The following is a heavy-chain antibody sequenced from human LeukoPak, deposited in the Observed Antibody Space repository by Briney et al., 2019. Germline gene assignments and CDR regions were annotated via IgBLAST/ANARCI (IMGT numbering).Heavy chain of an antibody. Sequence: SETLSLTCTVSGYSISSAYYWGWIRQPPGKGLEWIGSIYHSGSTYYNPSLKSRVTISVDTSKNQFSLKLSSVTAADTAVYYCARLDTMVRGGEGDYWGQGTLVTVSS. CDR1: GYSISSAYY. CDR2: IYHSGST. V-gene: IGHV4-38-2*02. D-gene: IGHD3-10*01. CDR3: ARLDTMVRGGEGDY. J-gene: IGHJ4*02.